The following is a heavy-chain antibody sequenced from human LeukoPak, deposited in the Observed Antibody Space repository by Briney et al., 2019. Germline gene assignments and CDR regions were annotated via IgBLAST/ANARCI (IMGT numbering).Heavy chain of an antibody. CDR2: VYYNGNT. D-gene: IGHD5-18*01. CDR3: ARVKKVDTSLDY. CDR1: GGSTSSNTFY. Sequence: SETLSLTCTVPGGSTSSNTFYWGWIRQPPGKGLEWIGAVYYNGNTYYSSSLKSRVTISVDTSKNQFSLKLNSVTAADTAVYFCARVKKVDTSLDYWGQGTLVTVSS. V-gene: IGHV4-39*01. J-gene: IGHJ4*02.